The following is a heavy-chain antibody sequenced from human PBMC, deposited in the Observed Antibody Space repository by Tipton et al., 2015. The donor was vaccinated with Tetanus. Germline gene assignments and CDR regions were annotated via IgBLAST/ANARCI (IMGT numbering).Heavy chain of an antibody. CDR2: INPSGGST. CDR1: GYTFTSYY. CDR3: ARDLRVRHSSSWWYYFDY. V-gene: IGHV1-46*03. Sequence: QLVQSGAEVKKPGASVKVSCKASGYTFTSYYMHWVRQAPGQGLEWMGIINPSGGSTSYAQKFQGRVTMTRDTSTSTVYMELSSLRSEDTAVYYCARDLRVRHSSSWWYYFDYWGQGTLVTVSS. J-gene: IGHJ4*02. D-gene: IGHD6-13*01.